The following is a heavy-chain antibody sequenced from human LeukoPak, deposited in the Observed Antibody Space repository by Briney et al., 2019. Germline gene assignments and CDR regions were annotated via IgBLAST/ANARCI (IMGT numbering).Heavy chain of an antibody. J-gene: IGHJ4*02. V-gene: IGHV3-7*01. Sequence: GGSLRLSCAASGFIFTNYFMSWIRQAPGKGLEWVASIKHDGSEKYYVDSVRGRFTISRDNTMNSLYLQMSSLRAEDTAVYYCATDRGWRTSGYYLYYFEYWGQGTLVTYSS. CDR3: ATDRGWRTSGYYLYYFEY. CDR1: GFIFTNYF. D-gene: IGHD3-3*01. CDR2: IKHDGSEK.